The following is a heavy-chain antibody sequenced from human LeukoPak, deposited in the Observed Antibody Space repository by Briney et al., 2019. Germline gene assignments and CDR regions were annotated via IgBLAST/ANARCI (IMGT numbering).Heavy chain of an antibody. J-gene: IGHJ5*02. Sequence: PSETLSPTCTVSGGSISSSSYYWGWIRQPPGKGLEWIGSIYYSGSTYYNPSLKGRVTISVDTSKNQFSLKLSSVTAADTAVYYCARVSLNWFDPWGQGTLVTVSS. CDR1: GGSISSSSYY. CDR3: ARVSLNWFDP. V-gene: IGHV4-39*07. CDR2: IYYSGST.